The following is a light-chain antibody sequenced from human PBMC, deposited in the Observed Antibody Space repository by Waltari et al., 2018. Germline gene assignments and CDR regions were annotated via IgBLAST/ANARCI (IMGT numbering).Light chain of an antibody. V-gene: IGLV6-57*01. CDR1: SGSIASNY. J-gene: IGLJ2*01. CDR3: QSYDSSSVV. CDR2: EYN. Sequence: NFMLTQPHSVSESPGKTVTISCTRSSGSIASNYVQWYRQRPGTSPTTVIYEYNQRPSGVPDRFSGSLDSSSNAASLTIAGLKTEDEADYSCQSYDSSSVVFGGGTKLTVL.